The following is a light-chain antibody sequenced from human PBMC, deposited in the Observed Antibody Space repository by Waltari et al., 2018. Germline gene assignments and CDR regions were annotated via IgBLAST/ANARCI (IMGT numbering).Light chain of an antibody. CDR1: RSNIGDYY. CDR2: DNC. CDR3: GTWDASLTAWV. V-gene: IGLV1-51*01. Sequence: QSVLTQPPSISAAAGQTVTISCSGTRSNIGDYYVSWYQQVPETAPKILIYDNCKRPSVVSDRFPGSKSGTSATLVITGLQTGDEADYFCGTWDASLTAWVFGGGTRLSVL. J-gene: IGLJ3*02.